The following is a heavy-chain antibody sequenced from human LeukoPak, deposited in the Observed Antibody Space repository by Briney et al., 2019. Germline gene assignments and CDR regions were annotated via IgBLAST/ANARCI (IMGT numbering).Heavy chain of an antibody. CDR1: GFTFSNAW. V-gene: IGHV3-23*01. CDR3: AKVTYDYVWGSYES. CDR2: LSGSGDST. Sequence: GGSLRLSCAASGFTFSNAWMSWVRQAPGKGLEWVSALSGSGDSTYYADSVKGRFTISRDNSKNTVYLQMNGLRAEDTAVYYCAKVTYDYVWGSYESWGQGTLVTVSS. D-gene: IGHD3-16*01. J-gene: IGHJ4*02.